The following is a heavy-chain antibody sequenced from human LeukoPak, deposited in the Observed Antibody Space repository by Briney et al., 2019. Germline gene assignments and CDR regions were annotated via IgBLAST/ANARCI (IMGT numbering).Heavy chain of an antibody. CDR3: ARASPSSSVDY. D-gene: IGHD6-6*01. J-gene: IGHJ4*02. CDR2: IYTSGST. CDR1: GGSISSGSYY. Sequence: PSETLSLTCTVSGGSISSGSYYWSWIRQPAGKGLEWIGRIYTSGSTNYNPSLKSRVTISVDTSKNQFSLKLSSVTAADTAVYYCARASPSSSVDYWGQGTLVTVSS. V-gene: IGHV4-61*02.